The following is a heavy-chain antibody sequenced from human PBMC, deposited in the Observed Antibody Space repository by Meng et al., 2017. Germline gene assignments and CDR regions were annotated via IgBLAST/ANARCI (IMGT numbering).Heavy chain of an antibody. J-gene: IGHJ5*02. D-gene: IGHD6-6*01. V-gene: IGHV4-34*01. CDR2: INHSGST. CDR1: GGSFSGND. CDR3: ARRRGGSSDWFDP. Sequence: QVRQQPWGAGLLKPSETLSLTCAVYGGSFSGNDWSWIRQPPGKGLEWIGEINHSGSTNYNPSLKSRVTISVDTSKNQFSLKLSSVTAADTAVYYCARRRGGSSDWFDPWGQGTLVTVSS.